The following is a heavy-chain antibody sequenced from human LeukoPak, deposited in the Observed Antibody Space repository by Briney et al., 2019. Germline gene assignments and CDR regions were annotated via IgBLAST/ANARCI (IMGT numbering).Heavy chain of an antibody. D-gene: IGHD1-26*01. CDR2: MNPNSGNT. Sequence: ASVKVSCKSSGYTFTSYDINWVRQATGRGREWMGWMNPNSGNTGYAQKFQGRVTMTRNTSISTAYMELSSLRSEDTAVYYCARGQGAALDYWGQGTLVTVSS. J-gene: IGHJ4*02. CDR3: ARGQGAALDY. V-gene: IGHV1-8*01. CDR1: GYTFTSYD.